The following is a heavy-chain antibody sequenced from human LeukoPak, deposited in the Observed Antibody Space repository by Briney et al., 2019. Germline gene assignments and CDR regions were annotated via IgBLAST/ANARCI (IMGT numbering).Heavy chain of an antibody. J-gene: IGHJ5*02. CDR2: INHSGST. Sequence: SETLSLTCAVYGGSFSGYYWSWIRQPPGKGLEWIGEINHSGSTNYNPSLKSRVTISVDTSMNQFSLKLSSVTAADTAVYYCARAPRRITIFGVVSDNWFDPWGQGTLVTVSS. CDR1: GGSFSGYY. CDR3: ARAPRRITIFGVVSDNWFDP. V-gene: IGHV4-34*01. D-gene: IGHD3-3*01.